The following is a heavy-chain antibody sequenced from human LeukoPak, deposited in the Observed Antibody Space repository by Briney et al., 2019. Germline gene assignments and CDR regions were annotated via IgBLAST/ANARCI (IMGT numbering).Heavy chain of an antibody. J-gene: IGHJ4*02. CDR3: ARESREMDPISH. V-gene: IGHV3-66*01. D-gene: IGHD5-24*01. CDR1: GFTVSSNY. Sequence: GALRLSCAASGFTVSSNYMSWVRQAPGKGLEWVSVIYSGGSTYYADSVKGRFTISRDNSKNTLYLQMNSLRAEDTAAYYCARESREMDPISHWGQGTLVTVSS. CDR2: IYSGGST.